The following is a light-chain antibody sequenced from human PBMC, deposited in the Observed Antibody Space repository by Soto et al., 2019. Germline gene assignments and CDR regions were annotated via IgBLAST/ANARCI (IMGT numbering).Light chain of an antibody. V-gene: IGKV2-28*01. Sequence: VMTQSPPSLTVTPGEPASISGRSSQRLLRSNGNTFLDWYVQKPGQSPQLLIYLGSNRASGVPDMVRGSEAGTDFTLKISRVEAEDVGVYYCMQDLQTPHTFGQGPKLEIK. J-gene: IGKJ2*01. CDR2: LGS. CDR3: MQDLQTPHT. CDR1: QRLLRSNGNTF.